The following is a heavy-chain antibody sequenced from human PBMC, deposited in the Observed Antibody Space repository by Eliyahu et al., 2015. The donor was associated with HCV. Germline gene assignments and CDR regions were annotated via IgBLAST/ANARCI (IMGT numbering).Heavy chain of an antibody. CDR3: TTDRSSGGSMIDTFDI. CDR2: IKSKTDGGTT. CDR1: GFTFSEAX. Sequence: EVQLVESGGGLVKPGGSLRLSCAASGFTFSEAXXSWVRQAPGKGLEWVGRIKSKTDGGTTDYTAPVKGRFTISRDDSKNTLFLQMNSLKTEDTAVYYCTTDRSSGGSMIDTFDIWGQGTMVTVFS. J-gene: IGHJ3*02. V-gene: IGHV3-15*01. D-gene: IGHD2-15*01.